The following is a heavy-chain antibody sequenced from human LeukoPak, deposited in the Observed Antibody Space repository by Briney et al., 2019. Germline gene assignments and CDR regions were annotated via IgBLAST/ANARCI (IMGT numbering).Heavy chain of an antibody. J-gene: IGHJ4*02. Sequence: AGGSLRLSCAASGFIFSGSAMHWVRQASGKGLEWVGRIRSKANSYATAYAASVKGRFTISRDDSKNTAYLQMNSLKTEDTAVYYCTRRGNDSRVDYWGQGTLVTVSS. CDR2: IRSKANSYAT. D-gene: IGHD3-22*01. CDR1: GFIFSGSA. CDR3: TRRGNDSRVDY. V-gene: IGHV3-73*01.